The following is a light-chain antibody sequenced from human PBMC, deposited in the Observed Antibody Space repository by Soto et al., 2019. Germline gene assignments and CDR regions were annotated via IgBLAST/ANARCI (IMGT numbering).Light chain of an antibody. CDR1: QSVSSY. Sequence: EIVLTQSPATLSLSPGERATLSCRASQSVSSYLAWYQQKPGQAPRRLIFGASSRATGIPDRFSGSGSGTDFTLTISRLEPEDFAVYYCQQYDTSPRTFGQGTKVDNK. CDR2: GAS. J-gene: IGKJ1*01. V-gene: IGKV3-20*01. CDR3: QQYDTSPRT.